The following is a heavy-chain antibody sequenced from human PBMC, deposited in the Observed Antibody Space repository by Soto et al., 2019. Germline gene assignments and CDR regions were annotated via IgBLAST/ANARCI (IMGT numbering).Heavy chain of an antibody. J-gene: IGHJ6*02. D-gene: IGHD1-7*01. CDR2: IYHSGST. Sequence: QLQLQESGSGLVKPSQTLSVTCAVSGGSISSGGYSWSWIRRPPGKGLEWIGYIYHSGSTYYNPSLKSPVTISVDRSKNQFSLKLSSVTAADTAVYYCAREDPELGVMDVWGQGTTVTVSS. V-gene: IGHV4-30-2*01. CDR3: AREDPELGVMDV. CDR1: GGSISSGGYS.